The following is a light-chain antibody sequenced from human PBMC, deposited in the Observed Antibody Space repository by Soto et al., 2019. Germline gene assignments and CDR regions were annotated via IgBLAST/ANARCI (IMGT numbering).Light chain of an antibody. J-gene: IGKJ2*01. CDR3: QQYSIYWNT. V-gene: IGKV1-5*01. CDR1: QSISTW. Sequence: DIQMTLSPSTLSASVGDGVTITCRASQSISTWLAWYQQKPGKAPKLLIYDASTLESGVPSRFSGSGSGTEFTLTISSLQPDDFATYYCQQYSIYWNTFGQGTKLEIK. CDR2: DAS.